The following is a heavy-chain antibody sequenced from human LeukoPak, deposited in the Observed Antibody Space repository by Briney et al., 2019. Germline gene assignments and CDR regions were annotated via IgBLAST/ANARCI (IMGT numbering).Heavy chain of an antibody. CDR1: GGSFSGYY. Sequence: SETPSLTCAVYGGSFSGYYWIWIRQPPGKGLEWIGEINHSGSTNYNPSLKSRVTISVDTSKNQFSLKLSSVTAADTAVYYCAGDRCSGGSCYSRYYYYGMDVWGKGTTVTVSS. V-gene: IGHV4-34*01. D-gene: IGHD2-15*01. J-gene: IGHJ6*04. CDR3: AGDRCSGGSCYSRYYYYGMDV. CDR2: INHSGST.